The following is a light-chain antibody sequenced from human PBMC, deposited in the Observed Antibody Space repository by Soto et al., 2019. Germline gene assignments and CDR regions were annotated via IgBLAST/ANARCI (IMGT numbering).Light chain of an antibody. CDR3: QSYDISLHNYV. CDR1: SSDVGGYNY. Sequence: QSVLTQPASVSGSPGQSITISCTGTSSDVGGYNYVSWYQQHPGKAPKLMIYEVTNRPSGVSNRFSGSKSGNTASLTISGLQAEDEADYYCQSYDISLHNYVFGTGNKVTVL. CDR2: EVT. V-gene: IGLV2-14*01. J-gene: IGLJ1*01.